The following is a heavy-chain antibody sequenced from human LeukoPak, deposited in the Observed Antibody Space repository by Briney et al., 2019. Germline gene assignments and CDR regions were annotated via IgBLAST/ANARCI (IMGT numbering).Heavy chain of an antibody. J-gene: IGHJ4*02. D-gene: IGHD3-10*01. Sequence: GGSLRLSCAASGFTFSSYATSWVRQAPGKGLEWVSAISGSGGSTYYADSVKGRFTISRDNSKNTLYLQMNSLRAEDTAVYYCAKDRVTMVRGVTDFDYWGQGTLVTVSS. CDR1: GFTFSSYA. CDR3: AKDRVTMVRGVTDFDY. V-gene: IGHV3-23*01. CDR2: ISGSGGST.